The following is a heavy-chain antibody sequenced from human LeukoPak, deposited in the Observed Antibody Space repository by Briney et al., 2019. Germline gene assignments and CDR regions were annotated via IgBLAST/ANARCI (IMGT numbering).Heavy chain of an antibody. CDR2: TKQDGSEK. CDR3: ARERNVAVVTAFDV. Sequence: GGSLRLSCAGSGFIFNNYWMSWVRQAPGKGLEWVASTKQDGSEKYYLDSVKGRFTISRDNAKNSLYLQMNTLRPEDTAVYYCARERNVAVVTAFDVWGQGTMVTVSS. CDR1: GFIFNNYW. J-gene: IGHJ3*01. V-gene: IGHV3-7*01. D-gene: IGHD2-2*01.